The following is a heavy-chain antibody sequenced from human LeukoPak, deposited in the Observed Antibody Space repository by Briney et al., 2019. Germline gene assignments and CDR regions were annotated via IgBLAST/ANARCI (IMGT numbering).Heavy chain of an antibody. CDR3: ATITQDWERNY. CDR2: IDPTSGGS. CDR1: RYTITGYY. V-gene: IGHV1-2*02. Sequence: ASVKVSCKASRYTITGYYIHWVRQAPGQGLEWMGWIDPTSGGSTYAQEFQGRVTMIGDTSISTAYMELSSLRSDDTAVYYCATITQDWERNYWGQGTLVTVSS. J-gene: IGHJ4*02. D-gene: IGHD3/OR15-3a*01.